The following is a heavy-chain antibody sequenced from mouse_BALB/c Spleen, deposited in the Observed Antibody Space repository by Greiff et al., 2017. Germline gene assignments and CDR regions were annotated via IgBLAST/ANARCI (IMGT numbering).Heavy chain of an antibody. J-gene: IGHJ3*01. CDR2: ISSGGSYT. Sequence: EVNVVESGGDLVKPGGSLKLSCAASGFTFSSYAMSWVRQTPEKRLEWVATISSGGSYTYYPDSVKGRFTISRDNAKNTLYLQMSSLRSEDTAMYYCARQDYGSSLLAYWGQGTLVTVSA. V-gene: IGHV5-9-3*01. CDR1: GFTFSSYA. CDR3: ARQDYGSSLLAY. D-gene: IGHD1-1*01.